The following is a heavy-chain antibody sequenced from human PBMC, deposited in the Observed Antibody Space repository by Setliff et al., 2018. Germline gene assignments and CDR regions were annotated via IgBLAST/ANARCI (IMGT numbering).Heavy chain of an antibody. Sequence: SETLSLTCTVSGASISSGSYYWSWIRQPAGKGLEWIGHIHSRGSATYNSSLESRLTMSLDPSKKQFSLKLRSVTAADTAVYYCARDWESTVVREVTQYYYYMDIWGKGNAVTVSS. CDR3: ARDWESTVVREVTQYYYYMDI. CDR1: GASISSGSYY. D-gene: IGHD3-10*01. J-gene: IGHJ6*03. V-gene: IGHV4-61*09. CDR2: IHSRGSA.